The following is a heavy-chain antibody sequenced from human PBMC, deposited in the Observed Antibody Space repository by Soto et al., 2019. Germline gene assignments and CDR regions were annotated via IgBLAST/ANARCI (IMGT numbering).Heavy chain of an antibody. CDR3: AIMATFGSLNWFDP. V-gene: IGHV1-8*01. CDR1: GYSFTNND. Sequence: ASVKVSCKASGYSFTNNDVSWVRQATGQGLEWMGWMNPGSGDTGYAQKFQGRVTMTRDISIATAYMELSSLRSDDTAIYYCAIMATFGSLNWFDPWGQGPLGSVS. CDR2: MNPGSGDT. D-gene: IGHD3-16*01. J-gene: IGHJ5*02.